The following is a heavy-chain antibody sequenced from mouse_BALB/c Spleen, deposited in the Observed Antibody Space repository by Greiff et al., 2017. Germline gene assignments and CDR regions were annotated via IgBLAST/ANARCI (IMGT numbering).Heavy chain of an antibody. CDR2: ISDGGSYT. V-gene: IGHV5-4*02. CDR3: ARDQDGYERVWYFDV. D-gene: IGHD2-2*01. Sequence: EVQLVESGGGLVKPGGSLKLSCAASGFTFSDYYMYWVRQTPEKRLEWVATISDGGSYTYYPDSVKGRFTISRDNAKNNLYLQMSSLKSEDTAMYYCARDQDGYERVWYFDVWGAGTTVTVSS. J-gene: IGHJ1*01. CDR1: GFTFSDYY.